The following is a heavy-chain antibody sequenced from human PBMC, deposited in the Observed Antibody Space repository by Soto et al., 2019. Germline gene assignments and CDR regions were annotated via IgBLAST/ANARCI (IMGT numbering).Heavy chain of an antibody. CDR2: ILVGGST. J-gene: IGHJ3*02. Sequence: LRLSCAVSGFICSSYDMSWVRQAPGKGLEWVSTILVGGSTHYEDSVKGRFTISRDTSKNTVYLQMNSLTAGDTAVYYCAKATATGGGAFEICGQGTMVTVSS. D-gene: IGHD2-8*02. CDR1: GFICSSYD. V-gene: IGHV3-23*01. CDR3: AKATATGGGAFEI.